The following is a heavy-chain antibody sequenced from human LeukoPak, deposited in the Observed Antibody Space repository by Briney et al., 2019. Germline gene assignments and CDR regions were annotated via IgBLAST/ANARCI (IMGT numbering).Heavy chain of an antibody. V-gene: IGHV3-69-1*02. CDR3: ARETIAVFGDAFDI. CDR2: IGGNNI. J-gene: IGHJ3*02. Sequence: GGSLRLSCAASGFTVSNNYMNWVRQAPGKGLEWLSYIGGNNIYYADSVKGRFTISRDNAKNSLYLQMNSLRAEDTAVYYCARETIAVFGDAFDIWGQGTMVTVSS. CDR1: GFTVSNNY. D-gene: IGHD6-19*01.